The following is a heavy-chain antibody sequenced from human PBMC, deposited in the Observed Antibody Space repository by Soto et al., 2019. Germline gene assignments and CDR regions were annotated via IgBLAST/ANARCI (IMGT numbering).Heavy chain of an antibody. CDR1: GYTLTELS. CDR3: ATGGALVRQTWGSYRRGTNDAFDI. D-gene: IGHD3-16*02. CDR2: FDPEDGET. V-gene: IGHV1-24*01. J-gene: IGHJ3*02. Sequence: ASVTVSCKVSGYTLTELSMHWVRQAPGKGLEWMGGFDPEDGETIYAQKFQGRVTMTEDTSTDTAYMELSSLRSEDTAVYYCATGGALVRQTWGSYRRGTNDAFDIWGQGTMVTVSS.